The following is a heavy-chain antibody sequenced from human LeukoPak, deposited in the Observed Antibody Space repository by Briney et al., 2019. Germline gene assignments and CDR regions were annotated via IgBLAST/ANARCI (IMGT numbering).Heavy chain of an antibody. CDR1: GFTFSSHG. CDR3: ARDRYSGSYQGSDY. CDR2: ISYDGSDK. Sequence: GGSLRLSCAASGFTFSSHGIHWARQAPGKGPEWVAVISYDGSDKYYADSVKGRFTISRDNSKNTLYLQMNSLRAEDTAVYYCARDRYSGSYQGSDYWGQGTLVTVSS. J-gene: IGHJ4*02. V-gene: IGHV3-30*03. D-gene: IGHD1-26*01.